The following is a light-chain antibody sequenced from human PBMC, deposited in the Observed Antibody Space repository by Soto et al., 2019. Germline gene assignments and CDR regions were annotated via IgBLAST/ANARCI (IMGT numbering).Light chain of an antibody. Sequence: DIVMTQTPDSLAVSLGARATINCKSSQSVLYSSNNKNYLAWYQQKPGQPPKLLIYWASTRESGVPDRFSGSGSGTDFTLTISSLQAEDVAVYYCQQYYSTRGYTFGQGTKLEIK. CDR3: QQYYSTRGYT. CDR2: WAS. V-gene: IGKV4-1*01. CDR1: QSVLYSSNNKNY. J-gene: IGKJ2*01.